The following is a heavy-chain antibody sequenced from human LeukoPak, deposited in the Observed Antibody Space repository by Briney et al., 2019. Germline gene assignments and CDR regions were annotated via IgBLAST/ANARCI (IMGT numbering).Heavy chain of an antibody. CDR1: GGSISSYY. J-gene: IGHJ4*02. CDR3: ASSISIAVEYYFDY. D-gene: IGHD6-19*01. Sequence: SETLSLTCTVSGGSISSYYWSWIRQPAGKGLEWIGRIYTSGSTNYNPSLKSRVTMSVDTSKNQFSLKLSSVTAADTAVYYCASSISIAVEYYFDYWSQGTLVTVSS. V-gene: IGHV4-4*07. CDR2: IYTSGST.